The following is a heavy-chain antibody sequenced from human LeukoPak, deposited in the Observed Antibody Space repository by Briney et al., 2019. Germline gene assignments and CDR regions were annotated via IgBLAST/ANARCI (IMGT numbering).Heavy chain of an antibody. CDR3: AREWVGATDYYYGMDV. CDR1: GYTFTSYA. CDR2: INTNTGNP. V-gene: IGHV7-4-1*02. J-gene: IGHJ6*02. Sequence: ASVKVSCTASGYTFTSYAMNWVRQAPGQGLEWMGWINTNTGNPTYAQGFTGRFVFSLDTSVSTAYLQISSLKAEDTAVYYCAREWVGATDYYYGMDVWGQGTTVTVSS. D-gene: IGHD1-26*01.